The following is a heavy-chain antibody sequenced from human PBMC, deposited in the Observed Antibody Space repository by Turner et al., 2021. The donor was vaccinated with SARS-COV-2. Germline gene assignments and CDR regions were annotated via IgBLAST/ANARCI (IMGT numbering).Heavy chain of an antibody. Sequence: QVQLLQSGAEVRKPGASVKVSCKVSGSSLRQLSIHGVRQAPGKGLGEMGGFNRGKGGAIYAQKLKNRGTMMEDSSKNTAYMGLSSLKSDDTAVYYCTKDIADYDCWGGQVGGGYGMDVWGQGTTVTVSS. J-gene: IGHJ6*02. D-gene: IGHD3-3*01. CDR3: TKDIADYDCWGGQVGGGYGMDV. CDR2: FNRGKGGA. V-gene: IGHV1-24*01. CDR1: GSSLRQLS.